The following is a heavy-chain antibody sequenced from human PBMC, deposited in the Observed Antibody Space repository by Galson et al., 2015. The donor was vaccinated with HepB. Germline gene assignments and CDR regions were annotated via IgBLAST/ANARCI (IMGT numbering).Heavy chain of an antibody. V-gene: IGHV3-23*01. CDR2: ISGSGGST. Sequence: SLRLSCAASGFTFSSYAMSWVRQAPGKGLEWVSAISGSGGSTYYADSVKGRFTISRDNSKNTLYLQMNSLRAEDTAVYYCAKVKRPGYDILTGYKSFDYWGQGTLVTVSS. CDR3: AKVKRPGYDILTGYKSFDY. CDR1: GFTFSSYA. D-gene: IGHD3-9*01. J-gene: IGHJ4*02.